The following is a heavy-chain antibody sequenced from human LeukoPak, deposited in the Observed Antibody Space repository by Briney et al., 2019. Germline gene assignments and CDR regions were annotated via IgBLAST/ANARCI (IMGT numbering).Heavy chain of an antibody. CDR2: IYHSGST. CDR3: ARAKRGYTYGTGFGMDV. D-gene: IGHD5-18*01. J-gene: IGHJ6*02. V-gene: IGHV4-4*02. Sequence: SETLSLTCAVSGGSISSSYWWSWVRQSPGKGLEWIGEIYHSGSTNYNPSLKSRVTISVEKSKNQFSLKMSSVTAADTAVYYCARAKRGYTYGTGFGMDVWGQGTTVTVSS. CDR1: GGSISSSYW.